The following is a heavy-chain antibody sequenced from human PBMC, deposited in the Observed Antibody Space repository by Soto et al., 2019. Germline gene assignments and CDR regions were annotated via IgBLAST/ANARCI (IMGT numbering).Heavy chain of an antibody. V-gene: IGHV1-46*03. CDR1: GYTFTSYY. CDR2: INPSGRST. CDR3: ARAAYYYGSGSYLDYYYYYMDV. Sequence: ASVKVSCKASGYTFTSYYMHWVRQAPGQGLEWIGIINPSGRSTSYAQKFQGRVTMTRDTSTSTVYMELSSLRSEDTAVYYCARAAYYYGSGSYLDYYYYYMDVWGKGTTVTVSS. D-gene: IGHD3-10*01. J-gene: IGHJ6*03.